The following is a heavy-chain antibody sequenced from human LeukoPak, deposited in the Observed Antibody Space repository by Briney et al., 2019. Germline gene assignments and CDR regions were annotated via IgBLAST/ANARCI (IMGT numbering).Heavy chain of an antibody. V-gene: IGHV3-23*01. CDR1: GFTFSSYA. CDR3: AKDTDIYYYYYDMDV. CDR2: ISGSGDRT. D-gene: IGHD3-9*01. J-gene: IGHJ6*02. Sequence: GGSLRLSCAASGFTFSSYAMNRVRQAPGKGLEWVSGISGSGDRTYYADSVKGRFTISRDNSKNTLYLQMNSLRAEDTAVYFCAKDTDIYYYYYDMDVWGQGTTVTVSS.